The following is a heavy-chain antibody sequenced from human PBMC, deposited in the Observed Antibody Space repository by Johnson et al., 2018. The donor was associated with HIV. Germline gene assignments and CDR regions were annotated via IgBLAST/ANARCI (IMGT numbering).Heavy chain of an antibody. Sequence: VQLVESGGGLVRPGESLRLSCVASGFTFSGYWMTWVRQAPGKGLEWVANIKQGGSEKYYADSVKGRFTISRDNSKNTLYLQMNSLRAEDTAVYYCASAWGELDDAFDIWGQGTMVTVSS. D-gene: IGHD1-26*01. J-gene: IGHJ3*02. V-gene: IGHV3-7*01. CDR2: IKQGGSEK. CDR1: GFTFSGYW. CDR3: ASAWGELDDAFDI.